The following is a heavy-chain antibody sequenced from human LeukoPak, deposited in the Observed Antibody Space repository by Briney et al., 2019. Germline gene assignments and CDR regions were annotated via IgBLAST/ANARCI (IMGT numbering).Heavy chain of an antibody. V-gene: IGHV4-39*01. D-gene: IGHD2-2*01. CDR3: AEHAVEYCRRPSCYGGNLLDP. Sequence: SETLSLTCTVSGGSISSSSYYWGWLRQPLGKGLEWIGSVYFSGTTYYNPSLKSRVTISVDTSKNQFSLKLNSVPAADTAIYYSAEHAVEYCRRPSCYGGNLLDPWGQGTLVTVSS. J-gene: IGHJ5*02. CDR1: GGSISSSSYY. CDR2: VYFSGTT.